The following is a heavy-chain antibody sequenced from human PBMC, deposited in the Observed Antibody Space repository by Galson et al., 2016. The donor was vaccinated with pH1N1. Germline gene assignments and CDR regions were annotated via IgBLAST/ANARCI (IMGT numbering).Heavy chain of an antibody. CDR1: GYNFITYW. Sequence: QSGAEVKKPGESLKISCQGSGYNFITYWIAWVRQTPGKGLEWMGGIFPGDSETRYSPSFQGHVTISADKSTNTAYLQWTSLKASDTAIYYCARHKRSSSYGYTLAYWAQRTLATVSS. D-gene: IGHD1-1*01. CDR2: IFPGDSET. V-gene: IGHV5-51*01. CDR3: ARHKRSSSYGYTLAY. J-gene: IGHJ4*02.